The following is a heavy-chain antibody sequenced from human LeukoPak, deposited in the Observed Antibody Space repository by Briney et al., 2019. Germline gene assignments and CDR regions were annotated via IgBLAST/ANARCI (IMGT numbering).Heavy chain of an antibody. CDR2: FDPEDGET. CDR3: ATDGRHSYGSGSLRTYYYYGMDV. D-gene: IGHD3-10*01. V-gene: IGHV1-24*01. J-gene: IGHJ6*02. CDR1: GYTLTELS. Sequence: GASVKVSCKVSGYTLTELSMHWVRQAPGKGLEWMGGFDPEDGETIYAQKFQGRGTMTEDTSTDTAYMELSSLRSEDTAVYYCATDGRHSYGSGSLRTYYYYGMDVWGQGTTVTVSS.